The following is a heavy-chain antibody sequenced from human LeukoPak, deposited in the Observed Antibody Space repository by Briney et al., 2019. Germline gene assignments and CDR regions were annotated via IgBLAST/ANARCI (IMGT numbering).Heavy chain of an antibody. J-gene: IGHJ4*02. CDR3: ARDPTSLRQRLKYYFDY. CDR2: IWYDGSNK. D-gene: IGHD4-17*01. CDR1: GFTFSSYS. V-gene: IGHV3-33*08. Sequence: GGSLRLSCAASGFTFSSYSMNWVRQAPGKGLEWVAVIWYDGSNKYYADSVKGRFTISRDNSKNTLYLQMNSLRAEDTAVYYCARDPTSLRQRLKYYFDYWGQGTLVTVSS.